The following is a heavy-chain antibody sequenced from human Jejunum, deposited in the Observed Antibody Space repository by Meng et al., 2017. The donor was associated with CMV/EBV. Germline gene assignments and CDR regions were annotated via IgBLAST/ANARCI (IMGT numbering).Heavy chain of an antibody. J-gene: IGHJ4*02. CDR3: GRVLKGGTYLDY. CDR2: ISISDYK. V-gene: IGHV3-21*06. CDR1: AFTFSNYM. Sequence: FVASAFTFSNYMLTWVRQAPGKGLEWVASISISDYKFYADSVKGRFSISRDNAKNSLYLHMSSLRGEDTAVYYCGRVLKGGTYLDYWGQGTQVTVSS. D-gene: IGHD1-26*01.